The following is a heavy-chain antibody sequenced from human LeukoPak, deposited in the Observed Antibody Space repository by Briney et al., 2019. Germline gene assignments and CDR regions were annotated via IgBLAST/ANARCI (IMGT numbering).Heavy chain of an antibody. CDR3: ARAITIFGELI. D-gene: IGHD3-3*01. J-gene: IGHJ3*02. CDR2: ISYDGSNK. CDR1: GFTFSSYA. Sequence: GRSLRPSCAASGFTFSSYAMHWVRQAPGKGLEWVAVISYDGSNKYYADSVKGRFTIPRNNSKNTLYLQMNSLRAEDTAVYYCARAITIFGELIWGQGTMVTVSS. V-gene: IGHV3-30-3*01.